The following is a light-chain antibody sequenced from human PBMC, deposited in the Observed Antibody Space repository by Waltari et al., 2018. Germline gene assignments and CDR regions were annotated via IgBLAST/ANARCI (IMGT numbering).Light chain of an antibody. CDR1: NTDVGGHNN. J-gene: IGLJ3*02. Sequence: SALTQPASVSGSPGQSITISCTGTNTDVGGHNNVSWFQHHPGKVPKLIIFYVSSRPSGVFDRFSGSKSGNRASPTISGLQAEDEADYYGNSFTSDITWVFGGGTKVTVL. CDR3: NSFTSDITWV. CDR2: YVS. V-gene: IGLV2-14*03.